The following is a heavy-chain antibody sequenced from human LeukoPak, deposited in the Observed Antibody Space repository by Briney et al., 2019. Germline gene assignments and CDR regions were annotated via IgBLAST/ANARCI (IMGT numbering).Heavy chain of an antibody. D-gene: IGHD3-16*01. Sequence: ASVKDSCKASGGTFSSYAISWVRQAPGQGLEWMGGIIPIFGTANYAQKFQGRVTITTDESTSTAYMELSSLRSEDTAVYYCARDYEGWFDPWGQGTLVTVSS. CDR3: ARDYEGWFDP. CDR1: GGTFSSYA. CDR2: IIPIFGTA. J-gene: IGHJ5*02. V-gene: IGHV1-69*05.